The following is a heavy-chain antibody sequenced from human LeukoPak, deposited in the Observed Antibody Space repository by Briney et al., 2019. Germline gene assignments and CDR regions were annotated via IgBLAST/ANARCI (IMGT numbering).Heavy chain of an antibody. D-gene: IGHD3-9*01. CDR1: GGTFSSYA. Sequence: EASVKVSCKASGGTFSSYAISWVRQAPGQGLEWMGGIIPIFGTANYAQKFQGRVTITTDESTSTAYMELSSLRSEDTAVYYCARGYFDWLFSSSGRGYYYYMDVWSKGTTVTVS. CDR3: ARGYFDWLFSSSGRGYYYYMDV. CDR2: IIPIFGTA. V-gene: IGHV1-69*05. J-gene: IGHJ6*03.